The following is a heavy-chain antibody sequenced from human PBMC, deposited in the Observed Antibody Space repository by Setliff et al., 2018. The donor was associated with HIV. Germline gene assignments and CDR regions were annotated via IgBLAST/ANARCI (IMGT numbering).Heavy chain of an antibody. J-gene: IGHJ4*02. CDR3: ARHQSGYNFSPFDN. D-gene: IGHD5-12*01. Sequence: PSETLSLTCTVSSGSFSSRHYWGWIRQSPGKGLEWIGSVSYSGTTYYNPSLRSRITISVDTSKNQFSLIVSSETAADTATYYCARHQSGYNFSPFDNWGLGSLVTVSS. CDR2: VSYSGTT. V-gene: IGHV4-39*01. CDR1: SGSFSSRHY.